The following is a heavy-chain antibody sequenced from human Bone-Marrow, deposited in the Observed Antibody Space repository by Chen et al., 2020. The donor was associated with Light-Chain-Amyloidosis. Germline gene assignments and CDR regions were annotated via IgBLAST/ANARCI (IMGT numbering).Heavy chain of an antibody. CDR2: TSGSGVSI. D-gene: IGHD3-9*01. V-gene: IGHV3-23*04. J-gene: IGHJ3*02. Sequence: EVQLVESGGGLLQRGGSLRLSCAASGFAFSSYAMSWDRQAQGKGLAWVSPTSGSGVSISYGHSVIVRLTISIHNSKNALFLQMISLRAEDTAVYYCAKDISYDDILPGYPADAFDIWGQGTMVTVSS. CDR1: GFAFSSYA. CDR3: AKDISYDDILPGYPADAFDI.